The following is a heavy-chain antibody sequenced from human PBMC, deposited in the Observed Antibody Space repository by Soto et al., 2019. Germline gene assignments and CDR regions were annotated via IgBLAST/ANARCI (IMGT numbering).Heavy chain of an antibody. D-gene: IGHD5-18*01. CDR2: ISYDGSNE. CDR1: GFTFRSYD. Sequence: QVQLVESGGGVVQPGRSLRLSCAVSGFTFRSYDMHWVRQAPGKGLEWVAGISYDGSNEDYADSVKGRFTISRDNSKNTLYLQMNSLRGEDTAVYYCAKGLSVIQPWLMDAYWGQGTLVTVSS. V-gene: IGHV3-30*18. CDR3: AKGLSVIQPWLMDAY. J-gene: IGHJ4*02.